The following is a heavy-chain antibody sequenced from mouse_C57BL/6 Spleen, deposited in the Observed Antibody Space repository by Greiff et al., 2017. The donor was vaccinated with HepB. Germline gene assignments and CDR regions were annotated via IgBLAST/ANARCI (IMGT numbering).Heavy chain of an antibody. CDR2: IDPNSGGT. V-gene: IGHV1-72*01. Sequence: VQLQQPGAELVKPGASVKLSCKASGYTFTSYWMHWVKQRPGRGLEWIGRIDPNSGGTKYNEKFKSKATLPVDKPSSTAYMQLSSLTSEDSAVYYCARSPIYYYGSSLGNYFDYWGQGTTLTVSS. CDR3: ARSPIYYYGSSLGNYFDY. CDR1: GYTFTSYW. J-gene: IGHJ2*01. D-gene: IGHD1-1*01.